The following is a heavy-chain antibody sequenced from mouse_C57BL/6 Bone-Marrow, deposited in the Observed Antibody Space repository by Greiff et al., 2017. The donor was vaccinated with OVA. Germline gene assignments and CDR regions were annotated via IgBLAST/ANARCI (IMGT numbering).Heavy chain of an antibody. CDR3: ARHYYGSSYY. D-gene: IGHD1-1*01. CDR1: GFTFSSYG. V-gene: IGHV5-6*01. Sequence: EVKVVESGGDLVKPGGSLKLSCAASGFTFSSYGMSWVRQTPDKRLEWVATISSGGSYTYYPDSVKGRFTISRDNAKNTLDLQMSSLKSEDTAMYYCARHYYGSSYYWGQGTTLTVSS. J-gene: IGHJ2*01. CDR2: ISSGGSYT.